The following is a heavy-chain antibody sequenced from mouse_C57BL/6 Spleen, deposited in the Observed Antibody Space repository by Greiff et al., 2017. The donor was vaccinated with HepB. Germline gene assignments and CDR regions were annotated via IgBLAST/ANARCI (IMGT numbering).Heavy chain of an antibody. CDR1: GYSITSGYY. V-gene: IGHV3-6*01. D-gene: IGHD1-1*01. J-gene: IGHJ2*01. CDR2: ISYDGSN. CDR3: AREAHYYDSSYFDY. Sequence: EVKVEESGPGLVKPSQSLSLTCSVTGYSITSGYYWNWIRQFPGNKLEWMGYISYDGSNNYNPSLKNRISITRDTSKNQFFLKLNSVTTEDTATYYCAREAHYYDSSYFDYWGQGTTLTVSS.